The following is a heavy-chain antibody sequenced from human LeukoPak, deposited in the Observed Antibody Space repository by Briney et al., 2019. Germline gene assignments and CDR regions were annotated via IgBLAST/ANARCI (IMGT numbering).Heavy chain of an antibody. J-gene: IGHJ6*03. CDR3: ASASTSVYYYYMDV. CDR2: IRYDGSNK. Sequence: GGSLRLSCVASGFTFSSYGMHWVRQAPGKGLEWVAFIRYDGSNKYYADSVKGRFTISRDNSKNTLYLQMNSLRAEDTAVYYCASASTSVYYYYMDVWGKGTTVTVSS. CDR1: GFTFSSYG. D-gene: IGHD2-2*01. V-gene: IGHV3-30*02.